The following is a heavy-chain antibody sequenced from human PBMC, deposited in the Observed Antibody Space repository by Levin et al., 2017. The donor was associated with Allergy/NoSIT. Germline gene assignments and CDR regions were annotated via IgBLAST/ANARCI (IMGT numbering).Heavy chain of an antibody. J-gene: IGHJ6*02. V-gene: IGHV4-59*08. CDR2: IYYSGST. D-gene: IGHD2-15*01. CDR3: ARHVGYCSGGSCYYYYYGMDV. Sequence: PSETLSLTCTVSGGSISSYYWSWIRQPPGKGLEWIGYIYYSGSTNYNPSLKSRVTISVDTSKNQFSLKLSSVTAADTAVYYCARHVGYCSGGSCYYYYYGMDVWGQGTTVTVSS. CDR1: GGSISSYY.